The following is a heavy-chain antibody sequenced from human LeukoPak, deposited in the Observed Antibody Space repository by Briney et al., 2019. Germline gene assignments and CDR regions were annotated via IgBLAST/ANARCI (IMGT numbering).Heavy chain of an antibody. V-gene: IGHV3-43*02. CDR1: GFTFDNYA. D-gene: IGHD6-6*01. CDR3: AKGTGSGSFLVDY. Sequence: GGSLRLSCAGSGFTFDNYAMHWVRQPPGKGLEWVSLISGTGGTIHQADSVKGRFTISRDNRKHSLYLQMSSLRTEDTAFYYCAKGTGSGSFLVDYWGQGTLVTVSS. CDR2: ISGTGGTI. J-gene: IGHJ4*02.